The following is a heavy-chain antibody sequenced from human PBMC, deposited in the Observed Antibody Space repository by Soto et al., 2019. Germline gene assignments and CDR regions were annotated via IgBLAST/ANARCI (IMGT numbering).Heavy chain of an antibody. Sequence: LGESLKISCKGSGYSFTSYWMGWVRQMPGKGLEWMWIIYPGDSDTRYSPSFQGQVTISADKSISTAYLQWSSLKASDTAIYYCARIANSSSSGKFYYYYYYGMHVWGQGTTVTVSS. J-gene: IGHJ6*02. CDR1: GYSFTSYW. CDR2: IYPGDSDT. D-gene: IGHD6-6*01. V-gene: IGHV5-51*01. CDR3: ARIANSSSSGKFYYYYYYGMHV.